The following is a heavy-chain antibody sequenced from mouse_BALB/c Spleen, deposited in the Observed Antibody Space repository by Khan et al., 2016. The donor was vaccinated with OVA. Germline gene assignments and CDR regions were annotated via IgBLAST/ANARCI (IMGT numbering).Heavy chain of an antibody. V-gene: IGHV1S135*01. J-gene: IGHJ2*01. Sequence: VQLQQSGPELVKPGASVKVSCKASGYSFTDYNMFWVKQSHGKSLEWIGYIDPYYGGTIYNQKFEGKATLTVDKSSSTAFMHLNSLTSEDSAVYYCALIYYYGSGFAYWGHGTTVTVSS. D-gene: IGHD1-1*01. CDR1: GYSFTDYN. CDR2: IDPYYGGT. CDR3: ALIYYYGSGFAY.